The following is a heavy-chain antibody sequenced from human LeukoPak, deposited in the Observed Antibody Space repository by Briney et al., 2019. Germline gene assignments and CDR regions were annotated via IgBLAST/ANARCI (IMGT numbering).Heavy chain of an antibody. V-gene: IGHV3-53*01. CDR2: IFGAGTT. J-gene: IGHJ4*02. CDR3: AKTYSDSGSYYKGFDY. D-gene: IGHD3-10*01. CDR1: GFTLSGDY. Sequence: GGSLRLSCAASGFTLSGDYMSWVRQAPGKGLEWVSVIFGAGTTYYADSVKGRFTISRDNSKNTLFLQMNSLRAEDTAAYYCAKTYSDSGSYYKGFDYWGQGTLVTVSS.